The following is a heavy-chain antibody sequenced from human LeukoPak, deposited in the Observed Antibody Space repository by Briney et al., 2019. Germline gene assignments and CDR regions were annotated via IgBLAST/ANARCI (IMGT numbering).Heavy chain of an antibody. CDR1: GGSVSSYY. D-gene: IGHD3-10*01. CDR2: IYYSGST. V-gene: IGHV4-59*02. CDR3: ARAPTAMVRGVIPWLDP. Sequence: SETLSLTCTVSGGSVSSYYWSWIRQPPGKGLEWIGYIYYSGSTNYNPSLKSRVTISVDTAKNQFSLKLSSVTAADTAVYYCARAPTAMVRGVIPWLDPWGQGTLVTVSS. J-gene: IGHJ5*02.